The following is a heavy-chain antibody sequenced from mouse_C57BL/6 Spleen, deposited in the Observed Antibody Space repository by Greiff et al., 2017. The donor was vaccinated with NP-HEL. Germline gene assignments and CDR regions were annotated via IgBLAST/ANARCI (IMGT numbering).Heavy chain of an antibody. Sequence: VQLKESGPELVKPGASVKIPCKASGYTFTDYNMDWVKQSHGKSLEWIGDINPNNGGTIYNQKFKGKATLTVDKSSSTAYMELRSLTSEDTAVYYCARIYSPAYYSNYWFAYWGQGTLVTVSA. D-gene: IGHD2-5*01. V-gene: IGHV1-18*01. J-gene: IGHJ3*01. CDR2: INPNNGGT. CDR3: ARIYSPAYYSNYWFAY. CDR1: GYTFTDYN.